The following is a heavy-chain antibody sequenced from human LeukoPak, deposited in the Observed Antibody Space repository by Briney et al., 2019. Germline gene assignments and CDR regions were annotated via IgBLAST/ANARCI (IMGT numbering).Heavy chain of an antibody. CDR1: GGSISSSSYY. V-gene: IGHV4-39*01. J-gene: IGHJ1*01. CDR2: IYYSGST. Sequence: PSETLSLTCTVSGGSISSSSYYWGWIRQPPGKGLEWIGSIYYSGSTYYNPSLKSRVTISVDTSKNQFSLKLSSVTAADTAVYYCAGPGYSYGYSQYFQHWGQGTLVTVSS. CDR3: AGPGYSYGYSQYFQH. D-gene: IGHD5-18*01.